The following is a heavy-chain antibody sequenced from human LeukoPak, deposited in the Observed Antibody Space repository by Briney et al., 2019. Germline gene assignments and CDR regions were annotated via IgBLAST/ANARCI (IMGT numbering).Heavy chain of an antibody. V-gene: IGHV1-2*06. CDR2: INPNSGGT. Sequence: ASVKVSCKASGYTFTGYYMHWLRQAPGQGLEWMGRINPNSGGTYYAQKFRSRVTMTRDTSISTAYMELASLISDDTAVYYCAGGVPHGGGNWFDPWGQGTLVTVSS. CDR3: AGGVPHGGGNWFDP. J-gene: IGHJ5*02. D-gene: IGHD3-16*01. CDR1: GYTFTGYY.